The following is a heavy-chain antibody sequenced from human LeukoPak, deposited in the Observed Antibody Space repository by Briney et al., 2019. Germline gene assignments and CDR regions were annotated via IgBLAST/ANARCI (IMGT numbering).Heavy chain of an antibody. J-gene: IGHJ6*02. Sequence: PGGSLRLSCAASGFTFSSYGMHLVRQAPGKGLEWVAVIWYDGSNKYYADSVKGRFTISRDNSKNTLYLQMNSLRAEDTAVYYCARDQEYYYYYGMDVWGQGTTVTVSS. CDR1: GFTFSSYG. CDR3: ARDQEYYYYYGMDV. CDR2: IWYDGSNK. V-gene: IGHV3-33*01.